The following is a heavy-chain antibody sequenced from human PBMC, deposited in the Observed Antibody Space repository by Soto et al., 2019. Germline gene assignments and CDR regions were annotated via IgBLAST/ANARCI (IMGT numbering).Heavy chain of an antibody. V-gene: IGHV3-53*04. Sequence: EVQLVESGGGLVQPGGSLRLSCAASGFTVSSNYMSWVRHSPGKGLEWVSVIYSGGSTYYADFVKGRFTISRHNAKNTRYRQMNSLRAEDTAVYYWARSVYGDYFDYWGQGTLVTVSS. CDR1: GFTVSSNY. CDR3: ARSVYGDYFDY. D-gene: IGHD4-17*01. J-gene: IGHJ4*02. CDR2: IYSGGST.